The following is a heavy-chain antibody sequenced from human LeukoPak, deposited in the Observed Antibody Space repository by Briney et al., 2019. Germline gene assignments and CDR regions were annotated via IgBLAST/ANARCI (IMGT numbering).Heavy chain of an antibody. CDR3: ARPSIGIAVAGGYFQH. CDR2: IYYSGST. V-gene: IGHV4-39*01. CDR1: GGSISSSSYY. J-gene: IGHJ1*01. Sequence: SETLSLTCIVSGGSISSSSYYWGWIRQPPGKGLEWIGSIYYSGSTYYNPSLKSRVTISVDTSKNQFSLKLSSVTAADTAVYYCARPSIGIAVAGGYFQHWGQGTLVTVSS. D-gene: IGHD6-19*01.